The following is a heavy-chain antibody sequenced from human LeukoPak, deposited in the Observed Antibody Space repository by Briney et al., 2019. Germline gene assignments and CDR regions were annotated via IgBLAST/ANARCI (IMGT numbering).Heavy chain of an antibody. D-gene: IGHD1-7*01. CDR2: IKKDGSNK. CDR3: AREVTGTSSWYFDL. CDR1: GFTFSSYA. Sequence: GGSLRLSCAASGFTFSSYAMSWVRQVPGKGLEWVANIKKDGSNKYYVESLKGRFTISRDNANNPLYLQMDSLRAEDTPVYYCAREVTGTSSWYFDLWGRGTLVTVSS. J-gene: IGHJ2*01. V-gene: IGHV3-7*01.